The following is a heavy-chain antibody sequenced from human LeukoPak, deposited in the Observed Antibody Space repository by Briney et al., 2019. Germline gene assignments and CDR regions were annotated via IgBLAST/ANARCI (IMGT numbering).Heavy chain of an antibody. V-gene: IGHV3-30*18. D-gene: IGHD5-12*01. Sequence: GRSLRLSCAASGLTFSSYGMHWVRQAPGKGLEWVAVISYDGSNKYYADPVKGRFTISRDNSKNTLYLQMNSLRAEDTAVYYCAKVLGGYSGYEGNYWGQGTLVTVSS. CDR3: AKVLGGYSGYEGNY. CDR1: GLTFSSYG. J-gene: IGHJ4*02. CDR2: ISYDGSNK.